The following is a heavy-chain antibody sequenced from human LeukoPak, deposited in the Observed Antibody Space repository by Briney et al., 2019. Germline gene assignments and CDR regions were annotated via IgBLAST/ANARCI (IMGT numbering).Heavy chain of an antibody. Sequence: GASVKVSCKASGYTFTGHYMHWVRQAPGQGLEWMGWISAYNGNTNYAQKLQGRVTMTTDTSTSTAYMELRSLRSDDTAVYYCARNFARVWFGELFQTEHAFDIWGQGTMVTVSS. CDR2: ISAYNGNT. J-gene: IGHJ3*02. V-gene: IGHV1-18*04. D-gene: IGHD3-10*01. CDR3: ARNFARVWFGELFQTEHAFDI. CDR1: GYTFTGHY.